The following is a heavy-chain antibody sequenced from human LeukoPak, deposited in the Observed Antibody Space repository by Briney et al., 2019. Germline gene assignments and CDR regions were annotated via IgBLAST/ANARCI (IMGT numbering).Heavy chain of an antibody. CDR3: AKGYASSY. Sequence: PGGSLRLSCTASGFSFSSYEMNWVRQAPGKGLEWVSYISSSGSTIYYADSVKGRFTISRDNAKNSLYLQMNSLRDEDTAVYYCAKGYASSYWGQGTLVTVSS. CDR2: ISSSGSTI. D-gene: IGHD2-2*01. J-gene: IGHJ4*02. V-gene: IGHV3-48*03. CDR1: GFSFSSYE.